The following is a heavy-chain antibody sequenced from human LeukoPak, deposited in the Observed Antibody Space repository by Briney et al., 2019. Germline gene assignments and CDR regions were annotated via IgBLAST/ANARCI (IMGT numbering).Heavy chain of an antibody. V-gene: IGHV4-34*01. CDR1: GGSLSFYY. D-gene: IGHD1-26*01. J-gene: IGHJ6*03. Sequence: SETLSLTCGVSGGSLSFYYWSWIRQSPGKGLEWIAEISQNGDSNYNMSLKSRVTISLDKSKNQFSLKLSSVTAADTAVYYCARSMMWEVFTDYYYYYMDVWGKGTTVTVSS. CDR2: ISQNGDS. CDR3: ARSMMWEVFTDYYYYYMDV.